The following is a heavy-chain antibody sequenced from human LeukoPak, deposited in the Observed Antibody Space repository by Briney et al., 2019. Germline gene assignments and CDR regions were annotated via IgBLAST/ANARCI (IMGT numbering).Heavy chain of an antibody. D-gene: IGHD6-19*01. V-gene: IGHV1-18*01. Sequence: ASVKVSCKASGYTFTSYGISWVRQAPGQGLEWMGWISAYNGNTNYAQKLQGRVTMTTDTSTSTAYMELRSLRFDDTAVYYCARDAVPQQWLVRYFDYWGQGTLVTVSS. J-gene: IGHJ4*02. CDR1: GYTFTSYG. CDR2: ISAYNGNT. CDR3: ARDAVPQQWLVRYFDY.